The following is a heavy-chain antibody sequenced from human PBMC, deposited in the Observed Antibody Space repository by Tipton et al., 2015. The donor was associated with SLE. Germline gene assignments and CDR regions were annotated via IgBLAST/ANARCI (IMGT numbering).Heavy chain of an antibody. CDR3: ARALWKGGDY. Sequence: LRLSCTVSGYSISSGYYWGWIRQPPGKGLEWIGEINHSGSTNHNPSLKSRVTISVDTSKNQLSLKLSAVTAADTAVYYCARALWKGGDYWGQGTLVTVSS. CDR2: INHSGST. CDR1: GYSISSGYY. D-gene: IGHD1-1*01. V-gene: IGHV4-38-2*02. J-gene: IGHJ4*02.